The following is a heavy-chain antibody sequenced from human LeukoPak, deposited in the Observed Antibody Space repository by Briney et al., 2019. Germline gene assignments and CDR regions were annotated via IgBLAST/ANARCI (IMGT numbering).Heavy chain of an antibody. CDR3: ARTYYYDGLFDY. J-gene: IGHJ4*02. D-gene: IGHD3-22*01. CDR1: GFTFSSSS. Sequence: GGSLRLSCAASGFTFSSSSMTWVRQTPGKGLEWVSSVSSSGSYIYYADSVKGRFTISRDNAKNSLYLQMNSLRAEDTAVYFXARTYYYDGLFDYWGQGTLVTVSS. V-gene: IGHV3-21*01. CDR2: VSSSGSYI.